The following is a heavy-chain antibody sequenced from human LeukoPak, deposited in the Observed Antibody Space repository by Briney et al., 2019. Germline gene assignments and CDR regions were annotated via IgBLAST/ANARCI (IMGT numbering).Heavy chain of an antibody. D-gene: IGHD3-3*01. CDR3: ARDQLGFVDY. Sequence: GGSPRLSCAASGFTVSSNYMSWVRQAPGKGLEWVSVIYSGGSTYYADSVKGRFTISRDNSKNTLYLQMNSLRAEDTAVYYCARDQLGFVDYWGQGTLVTVSS. CDR1: GFTVSSNY. J-gene: IGHJ4*02. CDR2: IYSGGST. V-gene: IGHV3-53*01.